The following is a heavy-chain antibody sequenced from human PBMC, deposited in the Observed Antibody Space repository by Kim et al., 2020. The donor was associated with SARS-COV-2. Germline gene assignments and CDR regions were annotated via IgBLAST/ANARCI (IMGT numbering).Heavy chain of an antibody. CDR3: ARGRGIAAARDFYY. CDR1: GVSVGSSAYY. Sequence: SETLSLTCTVSGVSVGSSAYYWGWFRQPPGKGLEWIGSIYYSGITYYNPSLKSRVTISLDTSKNQFPLKLSSVTAAEPAVYHCARGRGIAAARDFYYWG. D-gene: IGHD6-13*01. J-gene: IGHJ4*01. CDR2: IYYSGIT. V-gene: IGHV4-39*06.